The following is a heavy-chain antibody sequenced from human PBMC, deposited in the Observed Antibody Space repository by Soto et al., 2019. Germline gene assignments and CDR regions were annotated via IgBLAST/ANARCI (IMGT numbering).Heavy chain of an antibody. Sequence: PGGSLRLSCAASGFAFSSYWMSWFRQAPGKGLEWVANIKQDGSEKYYVDSVKGRFTISRDNAKNSLYLQMNSLRAEDTAVYYCARCPYGYNYYYGMDVWGQGTTVTVSS. D-gene: IGHD3-10*01. CDR2: IKQDGSEK. J-gene: IGHJ6*02. CDR1: GFAFSSYW. V-gene: IGHV3-7*01. CDR3: ARCPYGYNYYYGMDV.